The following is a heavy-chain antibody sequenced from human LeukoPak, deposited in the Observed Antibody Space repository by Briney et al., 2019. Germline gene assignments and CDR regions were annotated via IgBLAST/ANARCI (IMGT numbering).Heavy chain of an antibody. V-gene: IGHV1-8*01. D-gene: IGHD6-13*01. Sequence: ASVKVSCKASGYTFTSYDINWVRQATGQGLEWMGWMNPNSGNTGYAQKFQGRVTMTRNTSISTAYMELSSLRSEDTAVYYCARDYGSSWYPNWFDPWGQGTLVTVSS. CDR3: ARDYGSSWYPNWFDP. J-gene: IGHJ5*02. CDR1: GYTFTSYD. CDR2: MNPNSGNT.